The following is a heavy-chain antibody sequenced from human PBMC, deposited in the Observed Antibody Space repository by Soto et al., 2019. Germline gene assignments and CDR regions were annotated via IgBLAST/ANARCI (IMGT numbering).Heavy chain of an antibody. J-gene: IGHJ4*02. CDR2: IYWDDDK. Sequence: SGPTLVNPTQTLTLTCTFSGFSFSTDDVGVGWIRQPPGKALDWLAVIYWDDDKRYSPSLKSRLTITKDTSKNQVLLTMTNMDPVDTATYFCARSKYSISSFDYWGQGXLVTVSS. V-gene: IGHV2-5*02. D-gene: IGHD6-6*01. CDR3: ARSKYSISSFDY. CDR1: GFSFSTDDVG.